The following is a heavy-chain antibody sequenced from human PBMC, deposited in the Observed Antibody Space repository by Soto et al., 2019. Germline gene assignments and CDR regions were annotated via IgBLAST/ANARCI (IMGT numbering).Heavy chain of an antibody. D-gene: IGHD6-6*01. J-gene: IGHJ4*02. V-gene: IGHV4-31*03. CDR1: GDSISSSGYY. CDR2: IYYSGNT. Sequence: SETLSLTYSVSGDSISSSGYYWSWIRQHPGKGLEWIGHIYYSGNTYSNPSLKSRATISVDTSKNQFSLNLNSVTAADTAVYYCARDSGFYSSSSFDYWGQGTLVTVSS. CDR3: ARDSGFYSSSSFDY.